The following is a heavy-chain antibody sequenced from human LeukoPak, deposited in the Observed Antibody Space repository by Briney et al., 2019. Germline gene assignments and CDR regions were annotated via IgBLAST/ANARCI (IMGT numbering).Heavy chain of an antibody. J-gene: IGHJ4*02. CDR3: ARLGNYYDSSGKRYHFDY. D-gene: IGHD3-22*01. Sequence: SETLSLTCTVSGGSISSSSYYWGWIRQPPGKGLEWIGSIYYSGSTYYNPSLKSRVTISVDTSKNQFSLKLSSVTAADTAVYYCARLGNYYDSSGKRYHFDYWGQGTLVTVST. CDR2: IYYSGST. CDR1: GGSISSSSYY. V-gene: IGHV4-39*01.